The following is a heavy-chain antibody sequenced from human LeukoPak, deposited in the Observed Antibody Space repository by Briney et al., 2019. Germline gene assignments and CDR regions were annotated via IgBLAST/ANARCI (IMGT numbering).Heavy chain of an antibody. D-gene: IGHD3-16*01. Sequence: SETLSLTCTVSGGSISSSSYYWRWIRQPPGKGLEWIGSIYYSGSTYYNPSLKSRVTISVDTSKNQFSLKLSSVTAADTAVYYCARPEGGGWFDPWGQGTLVTVSS. V-gene: IGHV4-39*01. CDR2: IYYSGST. CDR3: ARPEGGGWFDP. J-gene: IGHJ5*02. CDR1: GGSISSSSYY.